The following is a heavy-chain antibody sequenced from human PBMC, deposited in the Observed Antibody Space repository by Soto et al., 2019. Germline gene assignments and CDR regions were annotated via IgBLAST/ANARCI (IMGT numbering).Heavy chain of an antibody. D-gene: IGHD6-19*01. CDR1: GFTFSSYS. Sequence: EVQLVESGGGLVKPGGYLRLSCAASGFTFSSYSMNWVRQAQGKGLEWVSSISSSSSYIYYADSVKGRFTISRDNAKNSLYLQMNSLRAEDTAVYYCARTNSSGWCLDYWGQGTLVTVSS. J-gene: IGHJ4*02. CDR3: ARTNSSGWCLDY. CDR2: ISSSSSYI. V-gene: IGHV3-21*01.